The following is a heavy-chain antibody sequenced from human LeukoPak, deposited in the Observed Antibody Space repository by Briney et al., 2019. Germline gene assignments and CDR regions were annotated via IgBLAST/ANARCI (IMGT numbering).Heavy chain of an antibody. Sequence: SETLSLTCAVYGGSFSGYYWSWIRQPPGKGLEWIGEINHSGSTNYNPSLKSRVTISVDTSKNQFSLKLSSVTAADTAVYYCARDSDASDIWGQGTMVTVSS. V-gene: IGHV4-34*01. CDR2: INHSGST. CDR1: GGSFSGYY. J-gene: IGHJ3*02. CDR3: ARDSDASDI.